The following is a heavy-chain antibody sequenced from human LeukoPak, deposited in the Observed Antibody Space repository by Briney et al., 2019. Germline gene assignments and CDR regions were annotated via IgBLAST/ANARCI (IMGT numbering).Heavy chain of an antibody. V-gene: IGHV3-74*01. J-gene: IGHJ3*02. CDR2: INSDGSST. D-gene: IGHD3-3*01. CDR1: GFTFSSYW. CDR3: ARPPDFWSGYFAFDI. Sequence: PGGSLRLSCAASGFTFSSYWMHWVRQAPGKGLVWVSRINSDGSSTSYADSVKGRFTISRDNAKNSLYLQMNSLRAEDTALYYCARPPDFWSGYFAFDIWGQGTMVTVSS.